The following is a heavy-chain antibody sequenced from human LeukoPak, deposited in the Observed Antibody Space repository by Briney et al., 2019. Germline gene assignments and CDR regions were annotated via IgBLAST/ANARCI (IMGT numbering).Heavy chain of an antibody. CDR1: GGSVRSGSYY. Sequence: SETLSLTCTVSGGSVRSGSYYWSWIRQPPGKGLEWIGYIYYSGSTNYNPSLKSRVTISVDTSKNQFSLKLSSVTAADTAVYYCARFRRDGYNYDYYYGMDVWGQGTTVTVSS. J-gene: IGHJ6*02. D-gene: IGHD5-24*01. CDR2: IYYSGST. CDR3: ARFRRDGYNYDYYYGMDV. V-gene: IGHV4-61*01.